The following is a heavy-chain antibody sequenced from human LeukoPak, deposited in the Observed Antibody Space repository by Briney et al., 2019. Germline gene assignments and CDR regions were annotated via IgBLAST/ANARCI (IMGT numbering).Heavy chain of an antibody. V-gene: IGHV3-74*01. Sequence: GGSLRLSCAASGFTFSSYWMHWVRQAPGKGLVWVSRINTDGSTTTYADSVKGRFTISRDNAKNTLYLQMNSLRAEDTAVYYCAREGYSSGWYDLNFDYWGQGTLVTVSS. D-gene: IGHD6-19*01. CDR3: AREGYSSGWYDLNFDY. CDR1: GFTFSSYW. J-gene: IGHJ4*02. CDR2: INTDGSTT.